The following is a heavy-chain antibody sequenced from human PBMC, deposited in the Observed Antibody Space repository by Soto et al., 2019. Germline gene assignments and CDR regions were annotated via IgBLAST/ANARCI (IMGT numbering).Heavy chain of an antibody. D-gene: IGHD3-22*01. J-gene: IGHJ4*02. V-gene: IGHV1-69*01. Sequence: QVQLVQSGAEVKKPGSSVKVTCKASGGTFSSYAISWVRQAPGQGLVWMGGIIPIFGTANYAQKFQGRVTITADESTSTAYMELSSLRSEDTAVYYCARVYYYDSSGHPRGPFDYWGQGTLVTVSS. CDR2: IIPIFGTA. CDR3: ARVYYYDSSGHPRGPFDY. CDR1: GGTFSSYA.